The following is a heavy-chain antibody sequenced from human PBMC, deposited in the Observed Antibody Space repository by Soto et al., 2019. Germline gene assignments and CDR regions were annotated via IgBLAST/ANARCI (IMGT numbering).Heavy chain of an antibody. CDR1: GFTFSNYW. CDR2: IKQDGSGK. J-gene: IGHJ4*02. D-gene: IGHD2-15*01. CDR3: ARGCSGGSCYSIWFDY. Sequence: GGSLRLSCAASGFTFSNYWMTWFRQAPGKGLEWVANIKQDGSGKYYVDSVKGRFTISRDNAKNPLYLQMNSLRAEDTAVYYCARGCSGGSCYSIWFDYWGQGTQVTVSS. V-gene: IGHV3-7*03.